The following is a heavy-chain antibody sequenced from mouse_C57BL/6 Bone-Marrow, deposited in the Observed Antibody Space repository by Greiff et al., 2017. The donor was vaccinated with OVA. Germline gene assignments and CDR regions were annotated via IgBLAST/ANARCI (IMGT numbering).Heavy chain of an antibody. CDR3: ARGRLRRDYYAMDY. Sequence: VQLQQPGAELVKPGASVKVSCKASGYTFTSYWITWVKQRPGQGLEWIGDIYPGSGSTNYNEKFKSKATLTVDTSSSTAYMQLSSLTSEDSAVYYCARGRLRRDYYAMDYWGQGTSVTVSS. CDR1: GYTFTSYW. J-gene: IGHJ4*01. D-gene: IGHD2-4*01. CDR2: IYPGSGST. V-gene: IGHV1-55*01.